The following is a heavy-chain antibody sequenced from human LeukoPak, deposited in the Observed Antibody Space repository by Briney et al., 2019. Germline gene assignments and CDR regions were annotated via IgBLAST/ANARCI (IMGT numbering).Heavy chain of an antibody. CDR3: ARESGIMVGDYYYYYMDV. J-gene: IGHJ6*03. CDR1: GFAFSTYD. V-gene: IGHV3-21*01. D-gene: IGHD1-26*01. Sequence: PWGSLRLSCTASGFAFSTYDMNWVRQAPGKGLEWVSSISGGSTYIYYTDSVKGRFTISRDNAKNSLYLQMESLSAEDTAVYYCARESGIMVGDYYYYYMDVWGIGTTVTVSS. CDR2: ISGGSTYI.